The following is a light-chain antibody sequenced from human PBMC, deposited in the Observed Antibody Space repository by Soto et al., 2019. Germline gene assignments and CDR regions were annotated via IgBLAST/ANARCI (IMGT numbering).Light chain of an antibody. Sequence: QSALTQPASVSGSPGQSIAISCTGSSSDVGIYNYVSWYQQHPGKVPKLIIYEVSNRPSGVSNRFSGSKSGSTASLTISGLQAEDEADYYCSLYISGSTYVFGTGTKLTVL. J-gene: IGLJ1*01. V-gene: IGLV2-14*01. CDR1: SSDVGIYNY. CDR2: EVS. CDR3: SLYISGSTYV.